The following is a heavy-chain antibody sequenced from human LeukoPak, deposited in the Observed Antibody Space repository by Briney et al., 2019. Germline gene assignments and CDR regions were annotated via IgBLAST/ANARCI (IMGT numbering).Heavy chain of an antibody. CDR1: GFTFSSYW. D-gene: IGHD6-13*01. Sequence: GGSLRLSCAASGFTFSSYWMSWVRQAPGKGLEWVADIKQDGSEKYYVDSVKGRFTISRDNAKNSLYLQMNSLRAEDTAVYYCARDPGYSSTSVDYWGQGTLVTVSS. J-gene: IGHJ4*02. CDR2: IKQDGSEK. CDR3: ARDPGYSSTSVDY. V-gene: IGHV3-7*01.